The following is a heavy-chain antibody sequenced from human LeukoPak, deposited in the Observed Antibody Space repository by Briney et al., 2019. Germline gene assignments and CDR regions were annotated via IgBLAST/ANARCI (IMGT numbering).Heavy chain of an antibody. Sequence: GESLKISCKSSGYSFTNYWITWVRQMPGKGLEWMGRIDPSDSYTNYSPSFQGHVTISADNSISTAYLQWSSLKSSDTAMYYCARHGGSGWYDYWGQGTLVTVYS. CDR3: ARHGGSGWYDY. D-gene: IGHD6-19*01. CDR2: IDPSDSYT. CDR1: GYSFTNYW. J-gene: IGHJ4*02. V-gene: IGHV5-10-1*01.